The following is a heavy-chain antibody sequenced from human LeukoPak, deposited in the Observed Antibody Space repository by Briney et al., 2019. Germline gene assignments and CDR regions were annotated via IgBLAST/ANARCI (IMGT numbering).Heavy chain of an antibody. CDR2: INGDGRSS. CDR3: ARTSPTSHFDF. CDR1: GFTFTTYW. V-gene: IGHV3-74*01. J-gene: IGHJ4*02. D-gene: IGHD3-16*01. Sequence: GGSLRLSCAASGFTFTTYWMHWVRQAPGKGLVWVSRINGDGRSSNYADSVKGRSTISRDNARNTLYLQMSSLRAEDTALYYCARTSPTSHFDFWGQGTLVTVSS.